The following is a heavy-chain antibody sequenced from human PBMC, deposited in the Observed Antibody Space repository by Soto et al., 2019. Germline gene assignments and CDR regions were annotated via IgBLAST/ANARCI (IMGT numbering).Heavy chain of an antibody. J-gene: IGHJ6*02. CDR1: GGSVSSGSYY. D-gene: IGHD2-2*02. CDR2: IYYSGSS. CDR3: AGVTRICISPSCYRYCYGMDV. V-gene: IGHV4-61*01. Sequence: QVQLQESGPGLVKPSETLSLTCTVSGGSVSSGSYYWSWILQPPGKGLEWIGCIYYSGSSNYNLTIESRVHISVHTTKNQFSLKLSSVTAAGTAVYYCAGVTRICISPSCYRYCYGMDVWGQGTTVTVSS.